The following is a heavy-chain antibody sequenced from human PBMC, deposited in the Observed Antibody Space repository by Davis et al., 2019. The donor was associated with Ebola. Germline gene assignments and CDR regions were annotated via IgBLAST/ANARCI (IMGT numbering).Heavy chain of an antibody. CDR1: GFTFSSYA. CDR3: ARTTRYCSSARCYTGTFDY. Sequence: PGGSLRLSCAASGFTFSSYAMHWVRQAPGKGLEWVAVTSYDGSNKYYADSVKGRFTIFRDSAKNSLYLQMNSLRAEDTAVYYCARTTRYCSSARCYTGTFDYWVQGTLVTVSS. V-gene: IGHV3-30-3*01. J-gene: IGHJ4*02. D-gene: IGHD2-2*02. CDR2: TSYDGSNK.